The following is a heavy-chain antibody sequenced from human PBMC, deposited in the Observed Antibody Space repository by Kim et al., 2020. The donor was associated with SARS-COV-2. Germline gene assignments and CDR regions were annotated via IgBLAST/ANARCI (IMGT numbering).Heavy chain of an antibody. Sequence: ASVKVSCKASGYTFTSYGISWVRQAPGQGLEWMGWISGYNGNTNYAQKLQGRVTMTTDTSTSTAYMELRSLRSDDTAVYYCARSDSLVAAGTFSVDYWGQGSLVTVSS. CDR1: GYTFTSYG. D-gene: IGHD6-13*01. CDR3: ARSDSLVAAGTFSVDY. CDR2: ISGYNGNT. J-gene: IGHJ4*02. V-gene: IGHV1-18*04.